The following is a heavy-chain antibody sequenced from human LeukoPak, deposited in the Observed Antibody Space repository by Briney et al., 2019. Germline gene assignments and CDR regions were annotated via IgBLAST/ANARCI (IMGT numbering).Heavy chain of an antibody. J-gene: IGHJ4*02. CDR2: TWYDGSKE. CDR3: ARLTGWSAIDY. D-gene: IGHD6-19*01. V-gene: IGHV3-33*01. Sequence: GGSLRLSCAASGFTFSSSAMNWVRQAPGKGLEWVAITWYDGSKEYYADSVKGRFTVSRDNSMNTLYLQMNSLRAEDTAVYYCARLTGWSAIDYWGPGAQVTVSS. CDR1: GFTFSSSA.